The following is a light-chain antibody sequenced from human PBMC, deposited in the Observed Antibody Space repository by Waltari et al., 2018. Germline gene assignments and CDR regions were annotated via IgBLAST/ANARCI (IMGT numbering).Light chain of an antibody. V-gene: IGKV1-17*01. CDR3: QQANSYPFT. J-gene: IGKJ3*01. Sequence: DTQMSQSPSSLSASVGDRVTITCRASQGINTYLNWYQQKPGKAPKLLIYYTNRLTNGVPSRFSGSGSGTEFTLTISSLRSEDFATYYCQQANSYPFTFGPGTKVDIK. CDR1: QGINTY. CDR2: YTN.